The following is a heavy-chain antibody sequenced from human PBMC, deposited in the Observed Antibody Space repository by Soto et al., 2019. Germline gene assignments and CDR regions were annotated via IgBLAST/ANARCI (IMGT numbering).Heavy chain of an antibody. D-gene: IGHD3-10*01. J-gene: IGHJ6*02. CDR3: VRQGIGNLHGLVDI. CDR2: VYSTGGF. V-gene: IGHV4-59*08. CDR1: GGSIDGHN. Sequence: QVQLHESGPGLVKPSETLSLTCTVSGGSIDGHNCAWIRQTPGKALEWIGYVYSTGGFGYNPSRKDRVTLSMYTAKRQFSLQMRSVTAADTAVYYCVRQGIGNLHGLVDIWGRGTTVTVSS.